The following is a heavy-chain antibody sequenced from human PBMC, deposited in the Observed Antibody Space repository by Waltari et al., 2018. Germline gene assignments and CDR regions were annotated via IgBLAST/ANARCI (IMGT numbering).Heavy chain of an antibody. J-gene: IGHJ6*02. V-gene: IGHV3-48*03. CDR3: ARRPYYYHGMDV. CDR1: GFTFSGYE. Sequence: EVLLVESGGGLVQPGGFLRLSCTASGFTFSGYEMNWVRQAPGKGMEWVSYISSSGNTIYYADTVKARFTTSRDNAKNSLYLQMNSLRVDDTAGYYCARRPYYYHGMDVWGQGTTVTVSS. CDR2: ISSSGNTI.